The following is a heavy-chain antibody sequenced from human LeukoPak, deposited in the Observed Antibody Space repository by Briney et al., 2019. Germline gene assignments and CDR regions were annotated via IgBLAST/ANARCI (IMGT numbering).Heavy chain of an antibody. CDR3: ARTGGNSIDY. D-gene: IGHD4-23*01. V-gene: IGHV4-31*03. J-gene: IGHJ4*02. CDR2: IYYSGST. Sequence: SETLSLTCTVSGGSISSGGYYWSWIRQHPGKGLEWIGYIYYSGSTYYNPSLKSRVTISVDTSKNQFSLKLSSVTAADTAVYYCARTGGNSIDYWGQGTLVTVSS. CDR1: GGSISSGGYY.